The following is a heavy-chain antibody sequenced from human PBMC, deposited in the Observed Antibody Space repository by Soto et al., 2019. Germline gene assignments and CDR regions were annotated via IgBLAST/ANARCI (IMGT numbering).Heavy chain of an antibody. CDR3: ARHVEWEKTLDY. D-gene: IGHD1-26*01. CDR1: GGSISSSSYY. Sequence: QLQLQESGPGLVKPSETLSLTCTVSGGSISSSSYYWGWIRQPPGKGLEWIGSIYYSGSTYYNPSLKSRVPISVDTSKNKFSLKLSSVTAADTAVYYCARHVEWEKTLDYWGQGTLVTVSS. V-gene: IGHV4-39*01. J-gene: IGHJ4*02. CDR2: IYYSGST.